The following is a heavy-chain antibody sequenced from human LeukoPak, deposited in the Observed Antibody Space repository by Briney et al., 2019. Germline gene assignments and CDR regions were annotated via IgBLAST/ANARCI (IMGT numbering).Heavy chain of an antibody. J-gene: IGHJ6*02. CDR1: GYSFTSYW. CDR2: IYPGDSDT. CDR3: ARTLAAATQDYYYGMDV. D-gene: IGHD6-13*01. V-gene: IGHV5-51*01. Sequence: GESLKVSCKGSGYSFTSYWIGWVRQMPGKGLEWMGIIYPGDSDTRYSPSFQGQVTISADKSISTAYLQWSSLKASDTAMYYCARTLAAATQDYYYGMDVWGQGTTVTVSS.